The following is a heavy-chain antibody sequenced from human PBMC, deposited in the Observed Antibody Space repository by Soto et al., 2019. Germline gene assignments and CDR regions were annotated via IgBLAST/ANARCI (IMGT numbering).Heavy chain of an antibody. CDR1: GFTFSSYA. CDR3: AKVPNSTSVVVINADY. Sequence: PGGSLRLSCAASGFTFSSYAMSWVRQAPGKGLDWVSAISGSGGSTYYADSVKGRFTISRDNSKNTLYLQMNSLRAEDTAIYYCAKVPNSTSVVVINADYWGQGTLVTVSS. V-gene: IGHV3-23*01. J-gene: IGHJ4*02. CDR2: ISGSGGST. D-gene: IGHD3-22*01.